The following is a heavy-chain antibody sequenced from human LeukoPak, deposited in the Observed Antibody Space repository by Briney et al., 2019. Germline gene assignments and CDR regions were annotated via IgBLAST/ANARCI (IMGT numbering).Heavy chain of an antibody. J-gene: IGHJ6*03. V-gene: IGHV4-61*02. CDR3: XXXXXXXXTYDYFYYYYMDV. D-gene: IGHD2-2*01. Sequence: KPSETLSLTCTVSGGSISSGSYYWSWIRQPAGKGLEWIGRIYTSGSTNYNPSLKSRVTISVDTSKNQFSLKLSSVTVAYAPVYXXXXXXXXXXTYDYFYYYYMDVWGKGTTVTISS. CDR2: IYTSGST. CDR1: GGSISSGSYY.